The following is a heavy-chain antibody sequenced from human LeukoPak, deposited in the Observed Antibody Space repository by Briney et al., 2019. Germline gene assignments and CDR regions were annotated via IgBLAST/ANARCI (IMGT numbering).Heavy chain of an antibody. Sequence: SETLSLTCTVSGGSISSYYWSWIRQPPGKGLEWIGYIYYSGSTNYNPSLKSRVTISVDTSKNQFSLKLSSVTAADTAVYYCARDNWVRLDCSSTSCYEDWFDPWGQGTLVTVSS. J-gene: IGHJ5*02. CDR1: GGSISSYY. V-gene: IGHV4-59*01. D-gene: IGHD2-2*01. CDR3: ARDNWVRLDCSSTSCYEDWFDP. CDR2: IYYSGST.